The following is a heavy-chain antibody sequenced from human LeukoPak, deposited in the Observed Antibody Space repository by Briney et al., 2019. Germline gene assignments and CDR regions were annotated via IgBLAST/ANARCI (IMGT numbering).Heavy chain of an antibody. D-gene: IGHD4-23*01. V-gene: IGHV3-7*01. CDR3: ARILRWYPFVDY. Sequence: PGGALRLSCAASGFTFSRYWMSWVRQAPGKGREWGASIKQDGSEKYYVDSVKGRFTISRDNAKNSLYLQMNSLRAEDTAVYYCARILRWYPFVDYWGQGTLVTVSS. CDR1: GFTFSRYW. CDR2: IKQDGSEK. J-gene: IGHJ4*02.